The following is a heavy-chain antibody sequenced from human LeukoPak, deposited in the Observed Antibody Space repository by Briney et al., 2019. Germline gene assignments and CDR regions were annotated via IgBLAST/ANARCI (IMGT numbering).Heavy chain of an antibody. CDR3: STRGIAAAGYFDY. J-gene: IGHJ4*02. Sequence: PSETLSLTCAVYGGSFSGYYWSWIRQPPGKGPEWIGEINHSGSTNYNPSLKSRVTISVDTSKNQFSLKLSSVTAADTAVYYCSTRGIAAAGYFDYWGQGTLVTVSS. CDR1: GGSFSGYY. V-gene: IGHV4-34*01. CDR2: INHSGST. D-gene: IGHD6-13*01.